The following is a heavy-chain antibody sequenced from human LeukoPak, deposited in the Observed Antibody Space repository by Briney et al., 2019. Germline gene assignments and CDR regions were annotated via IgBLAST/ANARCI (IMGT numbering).Heavy chain of an antibody. V-gene: IGHV4-39*01. J-gene: IGHJ4*02. CDR2: IYYSGTT. CDR3: ARTRYYYNSRSYGAPYYFDY. CDR1: GGSFSGYY. D-gene: IGHD3-10*01. Sequence: SETLSLTCAVYGGSFSGYYWGWIRQPPGKGLEWIGSIYYSGTTYYNPSLKSRVTISVDTSKNQFSLKLGSVTAADTAVYYCARTRYYYNSRSYGAPYYFDYWGQGTLVTVSS.